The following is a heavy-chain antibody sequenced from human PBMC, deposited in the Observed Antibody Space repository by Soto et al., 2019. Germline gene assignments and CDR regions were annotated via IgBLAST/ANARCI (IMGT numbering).Heavy chain of an antibody. CDR2: ISAYNANT. CDR3: ARDRYYYGSGSYYISWFDP. D-gene: IGHD3-10*01. V-gene: IGHV1-18*04. J-gene: IGHJ5*02. Sequence: ASVKVSCKTSGYTFTTYGVSWVRQAPGQGLEWMGWISAYNANTNYAQKLQGRVTMTTDTSTSTAYMELRGLRSDDTAVYYCARDRYYYGSGSYYISWFDPWGQGTLVTVSS. CDR1: GYTFTTYG.